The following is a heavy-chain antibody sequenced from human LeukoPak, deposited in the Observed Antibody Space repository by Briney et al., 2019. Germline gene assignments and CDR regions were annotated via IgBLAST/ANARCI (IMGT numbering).Heavy chain of an antibody. D-gene: IGHD6-19*01. V-gene: IGHV4-59*01. CDR3: ATVASGWYPDY. J-gene: IGHJ4*02. CDR2: IDSSGIT. CDR1: GGSISSFC. Sequence: SETLSLTCTVSGGSISSFCYTWIRQPPGKGLEWIGYIDSSGITNYNSSLNSRVTISLDTSQNQFSLKLNSVTAADTAVYYCATVASGWYPDYWGQGALVTVAS.